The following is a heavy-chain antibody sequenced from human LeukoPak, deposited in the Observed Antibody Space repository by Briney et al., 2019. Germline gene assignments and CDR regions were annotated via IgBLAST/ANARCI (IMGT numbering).Heavy chain of an antibody. D-gene: IGHD2-2*01. Sequence: GASVKVSCKASGYTFTSYGISWVRQAPGQGLEWMGWISAYNGNTNYAQKLQGRVTITTDESTSTAYMELSSLRSEDTAVYYCARSLGYCSSTSCPIQHWGQGTLVTVSS. CDR2: ISAYNGNT. V-gene: IGHV1-18*01. CDR3: ARSLGYCSSTSCPIQH. CDR1: GYTFTSYG. J-gene: IGHJ1*01.